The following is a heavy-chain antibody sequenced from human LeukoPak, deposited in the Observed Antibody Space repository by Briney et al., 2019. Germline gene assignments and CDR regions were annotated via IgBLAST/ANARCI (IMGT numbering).Heavy chain of an antibody. J-gene: IGHJ4*02. D-gene: IGHD1-26*01. CDR1: GGTFSSYA. CDR2: IIPILGIA. V-gene: IGHV1-69*04. CDR3: ARAAGGSYGPYYFDY. Sequence: ASVKVSCKASGGTFSSYAISWVRQAPGQGLEWMGRIIPILGIANYAQKFQGRVTVTADKSTSTAYMELSSLRSEDTAVYYCARAAGGSYGPYYFDYWGQGTLVTVSS.